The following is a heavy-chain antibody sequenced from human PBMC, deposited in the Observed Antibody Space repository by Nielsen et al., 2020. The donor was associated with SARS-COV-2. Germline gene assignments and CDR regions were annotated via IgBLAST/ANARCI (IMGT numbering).Heavy chain of an antibody. V-gene: IGHV5-51*01. Sequence: GESLKISCKGSEYIFSRYWIAWVRQMPGKGLEWMGSIYLGDSDVRYSPSFQGQVTLSVDRSLFIASLQWNSLKASDTAIYYCVSLSMIRAGMNYWGQGTLVTASS. J-gene: IGHJ4*02. CDR3: VSLSMIRAGMNY. CDR2: IYLGDSDV. D-gene: IGHD3-10*01. CDR1: EYIFSRYW.